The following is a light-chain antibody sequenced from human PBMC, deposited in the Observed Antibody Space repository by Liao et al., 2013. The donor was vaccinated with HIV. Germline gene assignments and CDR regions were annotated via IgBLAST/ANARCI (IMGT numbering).Light chain of an antibody. CDR1: NIGSKR. V-gene: IGLV3-21*01. CDR2: YNN. Sequence: SYVLTQPPSVSVAPGKTARITCGGNNIGSKRVHWYQQRPGQAPVVVIFYNNDRPSGIPERFSGSNSGNTATLTISRVEVGDEADYYCQVWDSGRGPFYVFGPGTKVTVL. J-gene: IGLJ1*01. CDR3: QVWDSGRGPFYV.